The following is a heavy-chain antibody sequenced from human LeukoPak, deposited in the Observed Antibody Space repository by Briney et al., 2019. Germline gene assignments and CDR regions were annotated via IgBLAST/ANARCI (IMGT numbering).Heavy chain of an antibody. CDR3: ARDYYGSLAAPYFDY. CDR2: IIPIFGTT. CDR1: GGTFNNYP. Sequence: SVKVSCKASGGTFNNYPISWVRQAPGQGLEWMGGIIPIFGTTNYAPKFQGRVTFTADESTSTVYMELSSLRSEDTAVYCCARDYYGSLAAPYFDYWGQGTLVTVSS. D-gene: IGHD3-10*01. J-gene: IGHJ4*02. V-gene: IGHV1-69*01.